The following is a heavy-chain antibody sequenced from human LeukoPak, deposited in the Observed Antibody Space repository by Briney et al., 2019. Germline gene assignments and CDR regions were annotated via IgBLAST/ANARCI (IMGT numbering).Heavy chain of an antibody. J-gene: IGHJ4*02. D-gene: IGHD3-10*01. CDR3: AANSADYNTLGSSYKV. Sequence: SETLSLTCAVYGGSFSGYYWSWIRQPPGKGLEWIGEINHSGSTNYNPSLKSRVTISVDTSKNHFSLKLSSVTAADTAVYYCAANSADYNTLGSSYKVWGQGTLVTVSS. V-gene: IGHV4-34*01. CDR1: GGSFSGYY. CDR2: INHSGST.